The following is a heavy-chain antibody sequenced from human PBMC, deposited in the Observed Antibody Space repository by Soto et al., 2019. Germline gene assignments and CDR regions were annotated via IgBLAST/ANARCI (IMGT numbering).Heavy chain of an antibody. CDR1: GGSISSGGYY. J-gene: IGHJ6*02. CDR2: IYYSGST. Sequence: QVQLQESGPGLVKPSQTLSLTCTVSGGSISSGGYYWSWIRQHPGKGLEWIGYIYYSGSTYYNPSLKSRVTIAADTSKNQFSLKLSSVTAADTAVYYCARGGRRSPGMDVWGQGTTVTVSS. V-gene: IGHV4-31*03. CDR3: ARGGRRSPGMDV.